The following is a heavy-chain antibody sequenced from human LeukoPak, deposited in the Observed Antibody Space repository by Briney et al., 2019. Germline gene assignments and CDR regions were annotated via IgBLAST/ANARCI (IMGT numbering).Heavy chain of an antibody. D-gene: IGHD2-2*01. Sequence: SETLSLTCAVYGGSFSGYYWSWIRQPPGKGLEWIGEINHSGSTNYNPSLKSRVTISVDTSKNQFSLKLSSVTAADTAVYYCARGRGPTRALEKDIVVVQAEVGFDYWGQGTLVTVSS. V-gene: IGHV4-34*01. CDR2: INHSGST. J-gene: IGHJ4*02. CDR3: ARGRGPTRALEKDIVVVQAEVGFDY. CDR1: GGSFSGYY.